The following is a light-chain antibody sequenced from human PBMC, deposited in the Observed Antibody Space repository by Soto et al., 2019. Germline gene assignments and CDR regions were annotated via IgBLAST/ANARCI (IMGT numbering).Light chain of an antibody. V-gene: IGKV1-5*01. CDR3: QQYTNTNSPWM. CDR1: QTISTW. Sequence: DIQLTQSPPTLSASVGDRVTITCRASQTISTWMAWYQQKPGKAPKLLVYDASTLQSGVASRFSGSGSGTEFTLIISGLQPDDSATYYCQQYTNTNSPWMFGQGTKVDIK. J-gene: IGKJ1*01. CDR2: DAS.